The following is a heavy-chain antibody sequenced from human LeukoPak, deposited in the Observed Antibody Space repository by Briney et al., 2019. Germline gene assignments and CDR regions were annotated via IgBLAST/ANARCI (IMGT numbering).Heavy chain of an antibody. CDR2: IPYDGSNK. CDR1: GFTFSSYG. J-gene: IGHJ4*02. D-gene: IGHD3-22*01. Sequence: GRSLRLSCAASGFTFSSYGMHWVRQAPGKGLEWVAVIPYDGSNKYYAESVKGRFTISRDNSKNTLYLQMNSLRPEDTAVYYCAKDQYDSNGSDYWGQGTLVTVSS. CDR3: AKDQYDSNGSDY. V-gene: IGHV3-30*18.